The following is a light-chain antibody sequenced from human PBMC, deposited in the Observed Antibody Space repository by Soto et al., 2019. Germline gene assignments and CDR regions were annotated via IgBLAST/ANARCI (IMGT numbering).Light chain of an antibody. Sequence: LILTQSPGTLSLSPGERATLSCRASESVRNNSLAWYQQHPGQAPRLLIFGASSRATGIPDRFTGTGSGADFSLTISRLEPDDSEVYFCHHYGYGADTFGQGTKLEIK. CDR1: ESVRNNS. CDR3: HHYGYGADT. V-gene: IGKV3-20*01. CDR2: GAS. J-gene: IGKJ2*01.